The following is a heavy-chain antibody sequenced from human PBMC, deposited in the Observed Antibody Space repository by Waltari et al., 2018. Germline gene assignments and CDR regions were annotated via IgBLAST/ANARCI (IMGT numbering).Heavy chain of an antibody. CDR2: IIPILGIA. D-gene: IGHD3-22*01. CDR3: ARNYYDSSGYYYGYYYYMDV. V-gene: IGHV1-69*10. Sequence: QVQLVQSGAEVKKPGSSVKVSCKASGGPFSSYAISWVRQAPGQGLEWMGGIIPILGIANYAQKFQGRVTITADKSTSTAYMELSSLRSEDTAVYYCARNYYDSSGYYYGYYYYMDVWGKGTTVTVSS. J-gene: IGHJ6*03. CDR1: GGPFSSYA.